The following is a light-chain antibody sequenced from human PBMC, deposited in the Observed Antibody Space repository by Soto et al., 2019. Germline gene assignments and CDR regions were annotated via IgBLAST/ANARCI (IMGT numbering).Light chain of an antibody. CDR1: QSLLYSNGYNY. J-gene: IGKJ4*01. Sequence: DIVMTQSPLSLPVTPGEPASISCRSSQSLLYSNGYNYLDWYVQKPGQSPQLLIYLSSRRASGVPDRFSGSGSGTDFALKISRVEAEDVGLYYCMQALHPLHPISFGEGTKVEIK. V-gene: IGKV2-28*01. CDR2: LSS. CDR3: MQALHPLHPIS.